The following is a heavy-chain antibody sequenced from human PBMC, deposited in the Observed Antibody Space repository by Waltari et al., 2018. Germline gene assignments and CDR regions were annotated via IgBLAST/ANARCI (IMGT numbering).Heavy chain of an antibody. J-gene: IGHJ6*02. CDR2: ISSSSSYI. Sequence: LEWVSSISSSSSYIYYADSVKGRFTISRDNAKNSLYLQMNSLRAEDTAVYYCARDLLWHGPGRGGMDVWGQGTTVTVSS. CDR3: ARDLLWHGPGRGGMDV. D-gene: IGHD3-10*01. V-gene: IGHV3-21*01.